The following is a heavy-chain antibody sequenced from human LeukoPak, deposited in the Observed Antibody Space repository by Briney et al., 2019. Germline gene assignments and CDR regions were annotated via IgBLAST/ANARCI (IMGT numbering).Heavy chain of an antibody. CDR1: GYTFTGYY. CDR3: ARFCSGGSCSNGDGFDY. D-gene: IGHD2-15*01. Sequence: EASVKVSCKASGYTFTGYYMHWVRQAPGQGLEWMGWINPNSGGTNYAQKFQGRVTMTRDTSISTAYMELSRLRSDDTAVYYCARFCSGGSCSNGDGFDYWGQGTLVTVSS. CDR2: INPNSGGT. V-gene: IGHV1-2*02. J-gene: IGHJ4*02.